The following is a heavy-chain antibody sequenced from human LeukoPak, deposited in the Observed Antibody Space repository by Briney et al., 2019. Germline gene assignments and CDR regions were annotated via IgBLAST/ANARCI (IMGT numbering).Heavy chain of an antibody. J-gene: IGHJ4*02. CDR3: AKSAFTGSRLYYFDY. Sequence: GGFLRLSCAASGFTFSSYGMHWVRQAPGKGLEWVAVISYDGSNKYYADSVKGRFTISRDNSKNTLYLQMNSLRAEDTAVYYCAKSAFTGSRLYYFDYWGQGTLVTVSS. V-gene: IGHV3-30*18. CDR1: GFTFSSYG. D-gene: IGHD6-13*01. CDR2: ISYDGSNK.